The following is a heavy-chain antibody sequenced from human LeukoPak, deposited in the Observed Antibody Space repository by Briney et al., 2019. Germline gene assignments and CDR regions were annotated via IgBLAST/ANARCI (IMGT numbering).Heavy chain of an antibody. Sequence: PGRSLRLSCAASGFIFSTHGMHWVRQAPGKGLVWVAVIWYDGSDKYYADSVKGRFTISRDNSKSTLYLEMNSLRAEDTAVYYCARGRGLGSGYYYYYYDNWGQGTLVTVSS. CDR3: ARGRGLGSGYYYYYYDN. CDR2: IWYDGSDK. J-gene: IGHJ4*02. V-gene: IGHV3-33*01. D-gene: IGHD3-22*01. CDR1: GFIFSTHG.